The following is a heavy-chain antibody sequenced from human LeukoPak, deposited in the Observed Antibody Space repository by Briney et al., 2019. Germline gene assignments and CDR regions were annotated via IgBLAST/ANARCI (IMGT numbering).Heavy chain of an antibody. CDR3: ARSGYSSGWYILYY. D-gene: IGHD6-19*01. CDR2: INHSGST. V-gene: IGHV4-34*01. J-gene: IGHJ4*02. CDR1: GGSFSGYY. Sequence: SETLSLTCAVYGGSFSGYYWSWICQPPGKGLEWIGEINHSGSTNYNPSLKSRVTISVDTSKNQFSLKLSSVTAADTAVYYCARSGYSSGWYILYYWGQGTLVTVSS.